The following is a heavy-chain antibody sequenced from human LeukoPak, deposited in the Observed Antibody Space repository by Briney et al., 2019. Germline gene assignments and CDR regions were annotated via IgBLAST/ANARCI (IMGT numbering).Heavy chain of an antibody. J-gene: IGHJ4*02. CDR2: IRYDGSNK. CDR1: GFTFSSYG. Sequence: GESLKISCAASGFTFSSYGMHWVRQGSGKGLEWVAFIRYDGSNKYYADSVKGRFTISRDNSKNTLYLQMNSLRAEDTAVYYCAKSLKGKLRLDYWGQGTLVTVSS. D-gene: IGHD4-17*01. V-gene: IGHV3-30*02. CDR3: AKSLKGKLRLDY.